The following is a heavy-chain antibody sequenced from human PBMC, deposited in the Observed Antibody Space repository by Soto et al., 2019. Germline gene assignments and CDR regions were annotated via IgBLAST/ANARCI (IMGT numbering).Heavy chain of an antibody. D-gene: IGHD6-13*01. CDR3: ARDVSEAAAGNWFDP. CDR1: GFTFSSYW. Sequence: GGSLSLSCAASGFTFSSYWMSWVRQAPGKGLEWVANIKQDGSEKYYVDSVKGRFTISRDNAKNSLYLQMNSLRAEDTAVYYCARDVSEAAAGNWFDPWGQGTLVTVSS. CDR2: IKQDGSEK. J-gene: IGHJ5*02. V-gene: IGHV3-7*01.